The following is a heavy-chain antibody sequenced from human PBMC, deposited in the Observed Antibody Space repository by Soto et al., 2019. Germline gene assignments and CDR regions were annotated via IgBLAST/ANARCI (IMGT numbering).Heavy chain of an antibody. D-gene: IGHD3-10*01. CDR1: GSSVESAGYF. J-gene: IGHJ4*02. Sequence: PSESLSLTCAVSGSSVESAGYFWTWIRQRPGKGLEWIGHINYSGSTDHTPSLRSRLMVSIDTSKNQFSLKLSSVTAADTAVYYCARDLKFGQADYWGQGSQVTVSS. V-gene: IGHV4-31*11. CDR2: INYSGST. CDR3: ARDLKFGQADY.